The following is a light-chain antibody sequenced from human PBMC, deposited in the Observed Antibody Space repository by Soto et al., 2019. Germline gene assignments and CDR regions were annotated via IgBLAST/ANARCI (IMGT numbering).Light chain of an antibody. Sequence: ETVLTQSPATLSVSPGERATLSCRASESVNTYLAWFQQKSGQAPRLLIYDSLHRATGTPDRFSGSGSGTDFTLTISRVEPEDFATYYCQQRVDWPLPFGGGTRVQI. J-gene: IGKJ4*01. CDR1: ESVNTY. CDR3: QQRVDWPLP. CDR2: DSL. V-gene: IGKV3-11*01.